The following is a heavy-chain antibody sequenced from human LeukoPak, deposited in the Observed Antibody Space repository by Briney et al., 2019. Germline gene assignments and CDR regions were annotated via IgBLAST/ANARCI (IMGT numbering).Heavy chain of an antibody. CDR3: ARDLSGVTGYTYGRGIDY. Sequence: GGSLRLSCAASGFTVSDAWMNWVRQVPGKGLEWIGLFKSKTNGGTTDYAAPVKGRFTMSRDDSKNTLYLQMNSLKTEDTAMYYCARDLSGVTGYTYGRGIDYWGQGTLVTVSS. J-gene: IGHJ4*02. V-gene: IGHV3-15*01. D-gene: IGHD5-18*01. CDR2: FKSKTNGGTT. CDR1: GFTVSDAW.